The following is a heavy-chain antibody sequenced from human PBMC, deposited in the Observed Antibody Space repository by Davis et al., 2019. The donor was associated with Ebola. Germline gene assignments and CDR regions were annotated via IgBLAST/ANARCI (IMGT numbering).Heavy chain of an antibody. D-gene: IGHD6-13*01. CDR1: GGSISTSYY. V-gene: IGHV4-31*03. CDR3: ARRGTSSWYAGWFDP. CDR2: IYHSGSS. Sequence: MPSETLSLTCTVSGGSISTSYYWSWIRQHPGKGLEWIGYIYHSGSSYYNPSLKSRVTISVDTSKNQFSLNLSSVTAADTAMYYCARRGTSSWYAGWFDPWGQGTLVTVSS. J-gene: IGHJ5*02.